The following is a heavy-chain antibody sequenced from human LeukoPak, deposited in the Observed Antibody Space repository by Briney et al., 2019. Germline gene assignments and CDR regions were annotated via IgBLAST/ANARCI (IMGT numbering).Heavy chain of an antibody. CDR1: GYTLTELS. CDR2: FDPEDGET. CDR3: ARGHYGGNRYFDI. Sequence: ASVKVSCKVSGYTLTELSMHWVRQAPGKGLEWMGGFDPEDGETIYAQKFQGRVTMTRDTSTETAFMELSSLKFDDTAIFYCARGHYGGNRYFDIWGQGTLVTVSS. D-gene: IGHD4-23*01. V-gene: IGHV1-24*01. J-gene: IGHJ4*02.